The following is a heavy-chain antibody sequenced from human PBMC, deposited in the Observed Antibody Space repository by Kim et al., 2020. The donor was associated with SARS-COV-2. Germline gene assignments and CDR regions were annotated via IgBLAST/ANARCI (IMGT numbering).Heavy chain of an antibody. D-gene: IGHD6-19*01. CDR1: GGTFSSYA. J-gene: IGHJ4*01. V-gene: IGHV1-69*04. CDR3: AREVPYSSGWYRYYFDY. Sequence: VKVSCKASGGTFSSYAISWVRQAPGQGLEWMGRIIPILGIANYAQKFQGRVTITADKSTSTAYMELSSQRSEDTAVYYCAREVPYSSGWYRYYFDYWG. CDR2: IIPILGIA.